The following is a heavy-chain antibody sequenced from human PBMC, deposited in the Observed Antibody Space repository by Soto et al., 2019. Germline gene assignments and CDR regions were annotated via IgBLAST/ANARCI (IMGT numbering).Heavy chain of an antibody. J-gene: IGHJ3*02. CDR3: ARRRAILERRGIDAFDI. CDR2: IYPGDSDT. Sequence: AVSVKVSCKASGYTFTSYPMHWVRQMPGKGLEWMGIIYPGDSDTRYSPSFQGQVTISADKSISTAYLQWSSLKASDTAMYYCARRRAILERRGIDAFDIWGQGTMVTVSS. D-gene: IGHD1-1*01. CDR1: GYTFTSYP. V-gene: IGHV5-51*01.